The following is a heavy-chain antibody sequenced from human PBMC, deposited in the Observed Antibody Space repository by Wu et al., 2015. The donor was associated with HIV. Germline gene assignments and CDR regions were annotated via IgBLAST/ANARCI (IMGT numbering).Heavy chain of an antibody. D-gene: IGHD3-16*02. V-gene: IGHV1-18*01. CDR1: GYTFTSYG. Sequence: QVQLVQSGAEVKKPGASVKVSCKASGYTFTSYGISWVRQAPGQGLEWMGWISAYNGNTNYAQKLQGRVTMTTDTSTSTAYMELRSLRSDDTAVYYCARAIMITFGGVIVGIDAFDIWGQGTMVTVSS. CDR3: ARAIMITFGGVIVGIDAFDI. J-gene: IGHJ3*02. CDR2: ISAYNGNT.